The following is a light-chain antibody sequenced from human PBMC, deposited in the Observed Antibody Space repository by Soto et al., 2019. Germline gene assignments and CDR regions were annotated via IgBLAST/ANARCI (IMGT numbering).Light chain of an antibody. CDR1: QSVSSY. J-gene: IGKJ4*01. CDR2: DAS. Sequence: EIVFTQSPATLSLSPGERATLSCRASQSVSSYLAWYQQKPGQAPRLLIYDASNRATGIPARFSGSGSGTDFTLTISSLEPEDFAVYYCQQRSNWLTFGGGTKVAIK. V-gene: IGKV3-11*01. CDR3: QQRSNWLT.